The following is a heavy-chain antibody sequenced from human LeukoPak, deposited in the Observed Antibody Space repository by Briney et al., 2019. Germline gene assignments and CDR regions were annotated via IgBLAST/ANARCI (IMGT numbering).Heavy chain of an antibody. Sequence: PSETLSLTCTVSNSSISSYHWSWVRQPPGKGLEWIGYILTSGTTNYNPSLKSRLTISVDTSKNQFTLKLSSVTAADTAVYYCARLRVSGSYLYYFDYWGQGTLVTVSS. CDR1: NSSISSYH. CDR3: ARLRVSGSYLYYFDY. J-gene: IGHJ4*02. CDR2: ILTSGTT. V-gene: IGHV4-4*09. D-gene: IGHD1-26*01.